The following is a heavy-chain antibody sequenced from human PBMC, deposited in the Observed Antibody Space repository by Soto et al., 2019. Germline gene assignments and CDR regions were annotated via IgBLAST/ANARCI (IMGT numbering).Heavy chain of an antibody. Sequence: EQLVESGGGLIQPGGSLRISCAFSGLTVSRNYMSWVRQAPGKGLDWVSVLYSGGSSSYAESVKGRFTISRDSSKNILFLQMNSLRPEDTAIYYCAHSSGHHYYFDSWGQGTLVTVPS. CDR2: LYSGGSS. V-gene: IGHV3-53*01. CDR3: AHSSGHHYYFDS. CDR1: GLTVSRNY. J-gene: IGHJ4*02. D-gene: IGHD3-22*01.